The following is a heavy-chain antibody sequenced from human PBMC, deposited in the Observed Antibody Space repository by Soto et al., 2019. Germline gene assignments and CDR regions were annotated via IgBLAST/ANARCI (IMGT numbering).Heavy chain of an antibody. V-gene: IGHV3-30*18. CDR3: AKAGGHPIRFYGCAPPPPPLPHY. Sequence: QVQLVESGGGVVQPGRSLRLSCAASGFTFSSYGMHWVRQAPGKGLEWVAGISYDGSNKYYADSVKGRFTISRDNFKNTRYPEKNSLKREDTAVHFRAKAGGHPIRFYGCAPPPPPLPHYWGQGTLVTVSS. CDR2: ISYDGSNK. CDR1: GFTFSSYG. J-gene: IGHJ4*02. D-gene: IGHD3-16*01.